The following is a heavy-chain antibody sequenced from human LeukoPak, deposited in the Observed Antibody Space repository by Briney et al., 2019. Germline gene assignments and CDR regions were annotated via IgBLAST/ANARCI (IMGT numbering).Heavy chain of an antibody. J-gene: IGHJ6*02. CDR1: GYTFTGYY. V-gene: IGHV1-46*01. D-gene: IGHD2-2*01. Sequence: ASVKVSCKASGYTFTGYYMHWVRQAPGQGLEWMGIINPSGGSTSYAQKFQGRVTMTRDTSTSTVYMELSSLRSEDTAVYYCARLGYCSSTSCYSHYYYGMDVWGQGTTVTVSS. CDR3: ARLGYCSSTSCYSHYYYGMDV. CDR2: INPSGGST.